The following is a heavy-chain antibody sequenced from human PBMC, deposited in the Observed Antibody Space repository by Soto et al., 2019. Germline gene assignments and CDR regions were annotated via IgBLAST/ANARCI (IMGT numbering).Heavy chain of an antibody. J-gene: IGHJ4*02. V-gene: IGHV1-3*01. Sequence: ASVKVSCKASGYTFTTFAMHWVRQAPGHRPEWLGWINAGSGYTKYSQNFQDRVTISSDTSASTAYMELSSLRSGDTAIYYCARDRVSLAMFGVPVGVFKNWGQGTLVIVSS. CDR2: INAGSGYT. CDR3: ARDRVSLAMFGVPVGVFKN. D-gene: IGHD3-3*01. CDR1: GYTFTTFA.